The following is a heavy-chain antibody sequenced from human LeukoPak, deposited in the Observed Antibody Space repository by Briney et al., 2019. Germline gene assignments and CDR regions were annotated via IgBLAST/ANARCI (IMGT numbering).Heavy chain of an antibody. CDR1: GYTFTNYG. CDR2: ISAYNGNT. Sequence: GASVTVSCKASGYTFTNYGISWVRQAPGQGLEWMGWISAYNGNTNYAQKLQGRVTMTTDTSTSTAYMELRSLRSDDTAVYYCATTKYYDFWSGYLEIDPWGQGTLVTVSS. J-gene: IGHJ5*02. CDR3: ATTKYYDFWSGYLEIDP. V-gene: IGHV1-18*01. D-gene: IGHD3-3*01.